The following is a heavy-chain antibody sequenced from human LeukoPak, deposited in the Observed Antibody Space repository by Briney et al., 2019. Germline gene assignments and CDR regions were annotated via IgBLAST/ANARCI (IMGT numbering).Heavy chain of an antibody. CDR2: IKQDGSEE. CDR3: TTVLPWLRLGESNFDY. D-gene: IGHD3-16*01. J-gene: IGHJ4*02. V-gene: IGHV3-7*03. CDR1: GFTFSNFW. Sequence: GGSLRLSCAASGFTFSNFWMSWVRQAPGKGLEWVANIKQDGSEEYYVDSVKGRYTISRDNAKNSVYLQMNSLKTEDTAVYYCTTVLPWLRLGESNFDYWGQGTLVTVSS.